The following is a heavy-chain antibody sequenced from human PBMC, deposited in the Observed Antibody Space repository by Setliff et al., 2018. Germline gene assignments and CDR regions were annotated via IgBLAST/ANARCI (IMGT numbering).Heavy chain of an antibody. V-gene: IGHV4-39*07. CDR1: GGSISGSNYY. Sequence: SETLSLTCTVSGGSISGSNYYWGWIRQPPGKVLEWIGSVYHSGSTYYNPSLKSRVTISLDTSKNQFSLSLTSVTAADTAVYYCARMTGFLYMDVWGKGTPVTVSS. J-gene: IGHJ6*03. CDR3: ARMTGFLYMDV. CDR2: VYHSGST. D-gene: IGHD3-3*01.